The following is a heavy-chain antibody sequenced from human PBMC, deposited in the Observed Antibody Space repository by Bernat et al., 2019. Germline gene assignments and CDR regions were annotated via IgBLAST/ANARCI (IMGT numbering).Heavy chain of an antibody. CDR1: GFSFSNYE. CDR2: IGTSGTNT. J-gene: IGHJ4*02. CDR3: ARETVNCGGDCYDY. D-gene: IGHD2-21*01. V-gene: IGHV3-48*03. Sequence: EVQLVESGGGLVQPGGSLRLSCAAYGFSFSNYEFNWVRQAPGKGLEWVSYIGTSGTNTYYADSVKGRFTISRDNAKDSLYLQMNSLRAEDTAIYYCARETVNCGGDCYDYCGQGTLGIVSS.